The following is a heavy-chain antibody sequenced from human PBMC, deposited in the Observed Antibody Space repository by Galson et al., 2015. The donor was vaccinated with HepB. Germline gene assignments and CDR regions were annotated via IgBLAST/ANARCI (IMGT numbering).Heavy chain of an antibody. V-gene: IGHV3-15*01. CDR1: GFTFSNAW. J-gene: IGHJ6*02. CDR2: IKSNTDGGTT. D-gene: IGHD2-2*01. Sequence: SLRLSCAASGFTFSNAWMSWVRQAPGKGLEWVGRIKSNTDGGTTDYAAPVKGRFTISRDDSKNTLYLQMNSLKTEDTAVYYCTTESDIVVVPAAITPGAYYYYGMDVWGQGTTVTVSS. CDR3: TTESDIVVVPAAITPGAYYYYGMDV.